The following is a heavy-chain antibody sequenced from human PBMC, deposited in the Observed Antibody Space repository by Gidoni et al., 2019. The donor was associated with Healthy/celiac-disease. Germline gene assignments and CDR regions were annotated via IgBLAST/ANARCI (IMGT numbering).Heavy chain of an antibody. CDR2: IYYSGST. D-gene: IGHD3-3*01. CDR1: VCSISSYY. J-gene: IGHJ4*02. V-gene: IGHV4-59*01. CDR3: ARTGDFGSDFWSGYYTGYFDY. Sequence: QVQLQESGPGLVKPSETLSLPCTVSVCSISSYYWSWIRQPPGKGLEWIGYIYYSGSTNYNPYLKSRVTISVDTSKNQFSLKLSSVTAADTAVYYCARTGDFGSDFWSGYYTGYFDYWGQGTLVTVSS.